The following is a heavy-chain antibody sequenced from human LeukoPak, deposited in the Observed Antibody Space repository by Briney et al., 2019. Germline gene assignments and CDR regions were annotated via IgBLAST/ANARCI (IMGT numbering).Heavy chain of an antibody. J-gene: IGHJ5*02. D-gene: IGHD3-22*01. Sequence: ASVQVSCKASGYTFTSYGISWVRQAPAQGLEWMGWISAYNGNTNYAQKLQGRVTMTTDTATSTAYMELRSLRSYDTAVYYCARDRGYYYDSSGYHPFDPWGQGTLVTVAS. CDR1: GYTFTSYG. V-gene: IGHV1-18*01. CDR3: ARDRGYYYDSSGYHPFDP. CDR2: ISAYNGNT.